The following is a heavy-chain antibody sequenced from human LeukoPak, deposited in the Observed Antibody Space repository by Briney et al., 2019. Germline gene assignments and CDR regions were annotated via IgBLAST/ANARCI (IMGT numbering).Heavy chain of an antibody. J-gene: IGHJ4*02. V-gene: IGHV4-4*07. Sequence: SETLSLTCTVSGGSISSYYWSWIRQPAGKGLECIGRIHTSGSTNYNPSLKSRVSMSVDTSKNQFSLKLSSVTAADTAVYYCALGYSGSYYALHYWGQGTLVTVSS. CDR2: IHTSGST. D-gene: IGHD1-26*01. CDR3: ALGYSGSYYALHY. CDR1: GGSISSYY.